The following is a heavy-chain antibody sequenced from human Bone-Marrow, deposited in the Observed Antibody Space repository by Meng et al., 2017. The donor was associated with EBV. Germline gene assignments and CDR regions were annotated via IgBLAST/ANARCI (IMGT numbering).Heavy chain of an antibody. J-gene: IGHJ5*02. CDR3: ARGSIVGVNWFDP. Sequence: EQGPGLVKPSDTLSLTCTVSGGSVSSGSYYWSWIRQPPGKGLEWIGYIYYSGSTNYNPSLKSRVTISVDTSKNQFSLKLSSVTAADTAVYYCARGSIVGVNWFDPWGQGTLVTVSS. V-gene: IGHV4-61*01. D-gene: IGHD2-21*01. CDR2: IYYSGST. CDR1: GGSVSSGSYY.